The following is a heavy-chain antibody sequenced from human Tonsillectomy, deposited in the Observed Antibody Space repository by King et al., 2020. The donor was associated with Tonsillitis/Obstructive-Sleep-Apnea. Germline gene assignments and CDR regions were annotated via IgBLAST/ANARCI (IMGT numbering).Heavy chain of an antibody. CDR1: GGSISSYY. V-gene: IGHV4-59*08. J-gene: IGHJ3*02. CDR2: IYYSGST. Sequence: VQLQESGPGLVKPSETLSLTCTVSGGSISSYYWSWIRQPPGKGLEWIGYIYYSGSTNYNPSLKSRVTISVDTSKNQFSLKLSSVTAADTAVYSCARLAYYYDSSGYYSDAFDIWGQGTMVTVSS. CDR3: ARLAYYYDSSGYYSDAFDI. D-gene: IGHD3-22*01.